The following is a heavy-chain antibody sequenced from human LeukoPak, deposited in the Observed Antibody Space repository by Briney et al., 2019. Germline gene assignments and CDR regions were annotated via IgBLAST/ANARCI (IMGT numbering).Heavy chain of an antibody. V-gene: IGHV4-39*01. CDR3: AGRIYYDSSGYYAH. D-gene: IGHD3-22*01. Sequence: SETLSLTCTVSGGSISSSSYYWGWIRQPPGKGLEWIGSIYYSGSTYYNPSLKSRVTISVDTSKNQFSPKLSSVTAADTAVYYCAGRIYYDSSGYYAHWGQGTLVTVSS. CDR1: GGSISSSSYY. J-gene: IGHJ4*02. CDR2: IYYSGST.